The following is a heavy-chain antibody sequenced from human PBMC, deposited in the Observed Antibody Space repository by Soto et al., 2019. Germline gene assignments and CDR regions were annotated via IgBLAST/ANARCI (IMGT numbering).Heavy chain of an antibody. D-gene: IGHD3-10*01. V-gene: IGHV1-69*06. CDR2: IIPSFATG. Sequence: SVKFSCKASGGTFGNSAISWVRQAPGQGLEWMGGIIPSFATGNSAPEFQGRLTITADKSTTTAYMELSSLRSEDTAVYYCARSYYGSGSYWFYGMDVWGQGTTVTVSS. CDR1: GGTFGNSA. CDR3: ARSYYGSGSYWFYGMDV. J-gene: IGHJ6*02.